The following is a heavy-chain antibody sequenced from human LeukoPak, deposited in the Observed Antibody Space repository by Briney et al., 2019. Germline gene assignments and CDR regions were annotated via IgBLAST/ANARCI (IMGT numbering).Heavy chain of an antibody. CDR1: VFPLCSYR. CDR2: YSSSSSYI. J-gene: IGHJ4*02. CDR3: ARVPDLTYYYDSSGYTDY. V-gene: IGHV3-21*01. D-gene: IGHD3-22*01. Sequence: GVPLRLSCAASVFPLCSYRMNWVRQAPGRGLEWVSSYSSSSSYIYYADSVKGRFTISRDNAKNSLYLQMNSRRAEDTAVYYCARVPDLTYYYDSSGYTDYWGQGTLVTVSS.